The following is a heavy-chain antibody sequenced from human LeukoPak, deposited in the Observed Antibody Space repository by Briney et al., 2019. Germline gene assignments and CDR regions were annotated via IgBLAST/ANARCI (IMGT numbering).Heavy chain of an antibody. D-gene: IGHD3-10*01. CDR2: IYPSDSDT. CDR3: ARTGSRYCQDY. CDR1: EYNFATYW. V-gene: IGHV5-51*01. Sequence: GESLMISCKASEYNFATYWIGWVRQMPGKGLEWMGIIYPSDSDTRYSPSFQGQVTISADMSISTAYLQWGSLRASDTAIYYCARTGSRYCQDYWGQGTLVTVSS. J-gene: IGHJ4*02.